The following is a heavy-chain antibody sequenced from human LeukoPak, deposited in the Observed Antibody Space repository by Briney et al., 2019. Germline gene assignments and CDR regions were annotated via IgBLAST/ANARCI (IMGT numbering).Heavy chain of an antibody. Sequence: GGSLRLSCAAAGFTFSTYTMSWVPQAPGKGPEWLSAISGSSRKVFYADSVKGRFTISRDNSKNTLFLQMSSLRVEDTAVYYCTKEGFGPADSDYWGQGTLVTVSS. D-gene: IGHD2-2*01. CDR2: ISGSSRKV. CDR1: GFTFSTYT. CDR3: TKEGFGPADSDY. V-gene: IGHV3-23*01. J-gene: IGHJ4*02.